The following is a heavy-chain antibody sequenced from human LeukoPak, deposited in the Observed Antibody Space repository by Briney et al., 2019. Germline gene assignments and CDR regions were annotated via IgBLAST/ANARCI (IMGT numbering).Heavy chain of an antibody. J-gene: IGHJ4*02. CDR3: ARTGYSSGWYSLDY. CDR2: IWYDGSNK. Sequence: PGGSLRLSCAASGFTFSNYGMHWVRHAPGPGLEWVAVIWYDGSNKYYGDSVKGRFTISRDNSKNTLYLQVNSLRGEDTAVYYCARTGYSSGWYSLDYWGQGTLVTVSS. D-gene: IGHD6-19*01. V-gene: IGHV3-33*03. CDR1: GFTFSNYG.